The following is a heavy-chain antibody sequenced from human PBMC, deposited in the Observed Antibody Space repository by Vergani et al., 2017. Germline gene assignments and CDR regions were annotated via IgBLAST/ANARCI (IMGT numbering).Heavy chain of an antibody. CDR3: ASKRGACRAAYCHSYDF. Sequence: QVQLQESGPGLVKPSETLSLTCTVSGDSVISTDYHWGWIRQPPGKGLEWIGSMDYSGSTSYTPSLESRISISFATPKIQFSLRLTSVTAADTAVYYCASKRGACRAAYCHSYDFWGPGTLVGVSS. CDR2: MDYSGST. D-gene: IGHD2-15*01. J-gene: IGHJ4*02. CDR1: GDSVISTDYH. V-gene: IGHV4-39*01.